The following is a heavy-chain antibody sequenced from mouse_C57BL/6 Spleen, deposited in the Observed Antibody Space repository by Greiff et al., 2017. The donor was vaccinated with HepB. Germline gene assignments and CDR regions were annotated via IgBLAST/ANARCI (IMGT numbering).Heavy chain of an antibody. D-gene: IGHD1-1*01. V-gene: IGHV5-17*01. Sequence: EVKLQESGGGLVKPGGSLKLSCAASGFTFSDYGMHWVRQAPEKGLEWVAYISSGSSTIYYADTVKGRFTISSDNAKNTLFLQMTSLRSEDTAMYYCARGAYYGSRGDYWGQGTTLTVSS. CDR3: ARGAYYGSRGDY. CDR1: GFTFSDYG. J-gene: IGHJ2*01. CDR2: ISSGSSTI.